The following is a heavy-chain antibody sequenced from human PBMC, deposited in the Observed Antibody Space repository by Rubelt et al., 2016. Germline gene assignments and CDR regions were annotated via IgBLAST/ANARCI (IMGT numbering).Heavy chain of an antibody. D-gene: IGHD2-15*01. CDR3: ASLAASFSGGLIDY. V-gene: IGHV3-7*01. CDR2: IKQDGSEK. J-gene: IGHJ4*02. CDR1: GFSFSSFW. Sequence: VQPGGSLRLSCAASGFSFSSFWMYWVRPAPGNGLEWVANIKQDGSEKYYVDSVKGRFTISRDNAKNSLYLQMNSLIAEDTAVYYCASLAASFSGGLIDYWGQGALVTVSS.